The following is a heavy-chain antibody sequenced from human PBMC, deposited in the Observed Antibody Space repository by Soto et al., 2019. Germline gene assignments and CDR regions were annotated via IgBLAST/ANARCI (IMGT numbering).Heavy chain of an antibody. J-gene: IGHJ4*02. Sequence: EVQLVESGGGLVKPGESLRVSCAASGFTFSYYSLHWVRQAPGKGLEWVSSISGSSTYIYYADRVKGRFTISRDNAKNSLYLAMDSLRAEATAVYYCARGDGTGLYNSGSSPRYWGQGTLVTVSS. CDR3: ARGDGTGLYNSGSSPRY. D-gene: IGHD6-19*01. CDR2: ISGSSTYI. V-gene: IGHV3-21*04. CDR1: GFTFSYYS.